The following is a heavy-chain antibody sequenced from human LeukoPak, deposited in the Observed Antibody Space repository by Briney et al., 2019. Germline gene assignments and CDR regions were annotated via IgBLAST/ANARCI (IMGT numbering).Heavy chain of an antibody. J-gene: IGHJ5*02. CDR3: ARRVTSNWFDP. Sequence: SETLSLTCTVSGGSISSYYWSWIRQPPGKGLEWIGYMYYSGSTNYNPSLKSRATISVDTSKNQVSLKLSSVTAADTAVYYCARRVTSNWFDPWGQGTLVTVSS. CDR2: MYYSGST. V-gene: IGHV4-59*08. CDR1: GGSISSYY. D-gene: IGHD2-21*02.